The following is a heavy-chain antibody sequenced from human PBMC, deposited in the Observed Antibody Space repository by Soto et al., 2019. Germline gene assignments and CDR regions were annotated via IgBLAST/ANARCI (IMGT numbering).Heavy chain of an antibody. CDR3: ARDRYPFDY. CDR2: ISASGGST. Sequence: TGGSLRLSCAASGFTFSTYAMSWVRQAPGKGLEWVSGISASGGSTYYTNSMKGRFTISRDNSKNTLYLQMNSLRAEDTAVYYCARDRYPFDYWGQGTLVTVSS. V-gene: IGHV3-23*01. D-gene: IGHD1-26*01. CDR1: GFTFSTYA. J-gene: IGHJ4*02.